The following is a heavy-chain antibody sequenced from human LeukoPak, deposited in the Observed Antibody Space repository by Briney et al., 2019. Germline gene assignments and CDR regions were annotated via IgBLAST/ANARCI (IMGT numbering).Heavy chain of an antibody. CDR2: INSDGSST. J-gene: IGHJ6*04. V-gene: IGHV3-74*01. CDR1: GFTFSSYW. CDR3: AKARPTYMFRGVPLDV. Sequence: GGSLRLSCAASGFTFSSYWMHWVRHAPGKGLVWVSRINSDGSSTSYADSVRGRFSISRDNAKNTLYLQMNSLRAEDTAVYYCAKARPTYMFRGVPLDVWGKGTTVPVSS. D-gene: IGHD3-10*01.